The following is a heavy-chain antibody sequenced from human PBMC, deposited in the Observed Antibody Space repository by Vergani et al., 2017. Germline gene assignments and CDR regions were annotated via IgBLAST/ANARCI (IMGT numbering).Heavy chain of an antibody. Sequence: QVQVVQSGAEVKKPGASVKVSCKASGYTFTSYGISWVRQAPGQGLEWMGGIIPIFGTANYAQKLQGRVTMTTDTSTSTAYMELRSLRSDDTAVYYCARGPDSYGEYWGQGTLVTVSS. CDR1: GYTFTSYG. V-gene: IGHV1-18*01. J-gene: IGHJ4*02. CDR2: IIPIFGTA. D-gene: IGHD5-18*01. CDR3: ARGPDSYGEY.